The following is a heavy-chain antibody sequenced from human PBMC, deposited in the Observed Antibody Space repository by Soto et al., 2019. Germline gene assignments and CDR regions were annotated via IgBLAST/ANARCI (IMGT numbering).Heavy chain of an antibody. V-gene: IGHV1-18*01. CDR1: CYGFTTYA. Sequence: ASAKDCWHAACYGFTTYAITWVRQAPGQGLEWMGWISAYNGNTNYAQNLQGRVTMTTDTSTSTAYMELRSLRSDDTAIYYCARGRNGDYDYWGQGTLVTVSS. J-gene: IGHJ4*02. D-gene: IGHD4-17*01. CDR3: ARGRNGDYDY. CDR2: ISAYNGNT.